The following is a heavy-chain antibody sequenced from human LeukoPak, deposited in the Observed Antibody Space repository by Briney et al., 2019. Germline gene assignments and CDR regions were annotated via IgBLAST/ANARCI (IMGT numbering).Heavy chain of an antibody. CDR2: IEQDGTEK. CDR1: GLSFTTYW. CDR3: AKLAKYFYGSETYYFFEH. J-gene: IGHJ4*02. D-gene: IGHD3-10*01. Sequence: GGSLRLSCAASGLSFTTYWMSWVRQAPAKGLEWVANIEQDGTEKYYVDSVKGRFTTSRDNAKNSLYLQMNSLRVEDTAVYYCAKLAKYFYGSETYYFFEHWGQGTPVTASS. V-gene: IGHV3-7*01.